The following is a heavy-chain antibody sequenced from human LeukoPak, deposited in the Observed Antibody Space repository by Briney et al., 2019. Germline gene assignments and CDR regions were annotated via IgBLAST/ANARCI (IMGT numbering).Heavy chain of an antibody. CDR1: GYSFTSYW. CDR3: ATSPETGYSSSWYFSYFAFDI. Sequence: GESLKISCKGSGYSFTSYWIGWVRQMPGKGLEWMGIIYPGDSDTRYSPSFQGQVTISADKSISTAYLQWSSLKASDTAMYYCATSPETGYSSSWYFSYFAFDIWGQGTMVTVSS. V-gene: IGHV5-51*01. D-gene: IGHD6-13*01. CDR2: IYPGDSDT. J-gene: IGHJ3*02.